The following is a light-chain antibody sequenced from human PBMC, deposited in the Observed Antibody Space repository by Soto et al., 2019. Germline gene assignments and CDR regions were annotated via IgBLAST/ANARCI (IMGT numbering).Light chain of an antibody. J-gene: IGLJ2*01. CDR3: SSYTSSSTNVV. V-gene: IGLV2-14*01. CDR1: SSDVGGYNY. CDR2: GVS. Sequence: QSALTQPASVSGSPGQSITISCTGTSSDVGGYNYVSWYQQHPGKAPKLMIYGVSNRPSGVSNRFSGSKSGNTASLTISGLQAEDEADYYCSSYTSSSTNVVFGGGTKLTVL.